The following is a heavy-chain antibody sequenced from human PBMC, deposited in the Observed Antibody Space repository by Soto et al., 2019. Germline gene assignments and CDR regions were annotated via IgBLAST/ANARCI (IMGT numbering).Heavy chain of an antibody. CDR2: IYYSGST. V-gene: IGHV4-59*01. J-gene: IGHJ5*02. CDR1: GGSISSYY. CDR3: ARSFRLGTNWFDP. D-gene: IGHD3-16*01. Sequence: SETLSLTCTVSGGSISSYYWSWIRQPPGKGLEWIGYIYYSGSTNYNPSLKSRVTISVDTSKNQFSLKLSSVTAAGTAVYYCARSFRLGTNWFDPWGQGTLVTVSS.